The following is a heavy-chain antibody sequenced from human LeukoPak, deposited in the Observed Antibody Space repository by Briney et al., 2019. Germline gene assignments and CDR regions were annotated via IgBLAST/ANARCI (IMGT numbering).Heavy chain of an antibody. J-gene: IGHJ4*02. D-gene: IGHD4-17*01. CDR3: ARDWEADYGDSYYFDY. CDR2: IYYSGST. V-gene: IGHV4-39*07. CDR1: GGSISSYY. Sequence: SETLSLTCTVSGGSISSYYWSWIRQPPGKGLEWIGSIYYSGSTYYNPSLKSRVTISVDTSKNQFSLKLSSVTAADTAVYYCARDWEADYGDSYYFDYWGQGTLVTVSS.